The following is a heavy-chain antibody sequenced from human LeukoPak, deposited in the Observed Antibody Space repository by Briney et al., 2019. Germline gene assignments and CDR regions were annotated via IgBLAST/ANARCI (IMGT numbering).Heavy chain of an antibody. CDR1: GFTFSSYG. J-gene: IGHJ6*03. V-gene: IGHV3-30*02. D-gene: IGHD2-8*02. CDR2: IWYGGSNK. CDR3: AKAGVTGTGYYYMDV. Sequence: GGSLRLSCAASGFTFSSYGMHWVRQAPGKGLEWVAFIWYGGSNKYYADSVNGRFTISRDNSQNTLYLQMNSLRAGEAHVYYCAKAGVTGTGYYYMDVWGKGTTVTVSS.